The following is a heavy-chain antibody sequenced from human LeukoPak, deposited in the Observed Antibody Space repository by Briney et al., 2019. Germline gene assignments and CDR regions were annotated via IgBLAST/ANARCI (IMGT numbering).Heavy chain of an antibody. D-gene: IGHD3-10*01. Sequence: ASVKVSCKASGYTFTGYYMHWVRQAPGQGLEWMGWINPNSGGTNYAQKFQGRVTMTRDTSISTAYMELSRLRSDDTAVYYCARGGGSGSYYSWFDPWGQGTLVTVSS. CDR2: INPNSGGT. CDR3: ARGGGSGSYYSWFDP. V-gene: IGHV1-2*02. CDR1: GYTFTGYY. J-gene: IGHJ5*02.